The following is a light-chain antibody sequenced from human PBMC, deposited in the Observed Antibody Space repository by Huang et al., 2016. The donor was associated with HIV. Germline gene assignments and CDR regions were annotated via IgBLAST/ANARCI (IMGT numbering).Light chain of an antibody. CDR1: QGVSNN. J-gene: IGKJ1*01. CDR2: GAS. Sequence: EIVMTQSPATLSVSPGGRATLSCRASQGVSNNIAWYQQKPGQTPRLLIHGASTRATGIAAKFSGRGSGTDFTLTITSLQPEDSAVYYCQHYNNWPPWTFGPGTQVEI. V-gene: IGKV3D-15*01. CDR3: QHYNNWPPWT.